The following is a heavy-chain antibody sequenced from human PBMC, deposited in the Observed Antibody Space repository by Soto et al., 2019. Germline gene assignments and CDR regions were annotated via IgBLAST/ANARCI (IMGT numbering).Heavy chain of an antibody. CDR1: GFTFGDYA. CDR2: IRSKAYGGTT. D-gene: IGHD2-2*01. Sequence: GGSLRLSCTASGFTFGDYAMSWFRQAPGKGLEWVGFIRSKAYGGTTDYAAPVKGRFTISRDDSKNTLYLQMNSLKTEDTAVYYCTTEVYHPDRTRRPAWGQGTLVTVSS. J-gene: IGHJ5*02. V-gene: IGHV3-49*03. CDR3: TTEVYHPDRTRRPA.